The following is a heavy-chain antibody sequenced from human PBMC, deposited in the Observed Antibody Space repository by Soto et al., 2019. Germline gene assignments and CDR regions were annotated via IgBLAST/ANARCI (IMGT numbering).Heavy chain of an antibody. CDR1: GGSISSGDYY. CDR2: IYYSGST. D-gene: IGHD3-10*01. CDR3: ARVGGFGATTIDY. V-gene: IGHV4-30-4*01. J-gene: IGHJ4*02. Sequence: QVQLQESGPGLVKPSQTLSLTCTVSGGSISSGDYYWSWIRQPPGKGLEWIGYIYYSGSTYFNPSLKSRVTISVDTSKNQFSLKLSSVTAADTAVYYCARVGGFGATTIDYWGQGTLVTVSS.